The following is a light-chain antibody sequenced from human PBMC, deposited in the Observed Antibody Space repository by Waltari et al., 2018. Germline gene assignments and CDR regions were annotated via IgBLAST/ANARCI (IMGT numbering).Light chain of an antibody. CDR2: RTY. CDR3: AVCDDAMGGPL. J-gene: IGLJ3*02. CDR1: TPTIGSNL. Sequence: QYLMTQPASASGTRGKRRTLSCCGPTPTIGSNLGYSYQQVPGMPPKLPIYRTYERPSGVSDRFSASRSDTAASLDIDGLRFEDEADYYCAVCDDAMGGPLFGGGTKLTVL. V-gene: IGLV1-47*01.